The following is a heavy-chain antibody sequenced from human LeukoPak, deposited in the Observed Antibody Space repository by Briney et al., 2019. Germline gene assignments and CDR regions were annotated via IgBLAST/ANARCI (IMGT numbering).Heavy chain of an antibody. V-gene: IGHV4-4*07. Sequence: PSETLSLTCTVSGGSISSYYWSWIRQPAGKGLEWIGRICTSGSTNYNPSLKSRVTMSVDTSKNQFSLKLSSVPAADTAVYYCAAGLAAVGPFDYWGQGTLVTVSS. CDR2: ICTSGST. CDR1: GGSISSYY. CDR3: AAGLAAVGPFDY. J-gene: IGHJ4*02. D-gene: IGHD6-13*01.